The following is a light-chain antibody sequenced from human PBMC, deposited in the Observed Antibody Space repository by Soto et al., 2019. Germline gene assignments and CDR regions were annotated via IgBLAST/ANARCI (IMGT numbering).Light chain of an antibody. Sequence: QSVLTQPTSASGTPGQRVTISCSGSNSNIGSNTVNWYQQLPGTAPKLLIYSNDQRPSGVPDRFSGSKSGTSASLAISGLQSEDEADYYCAAWDDSLNGVVFGGGTQLTVL. J-gene: IGLJ7*01. CDR3: AAWDDSLNGVV. CDR2: SND. CDR1: NSNIGSNT. V-gene: IGLV1-44*01.